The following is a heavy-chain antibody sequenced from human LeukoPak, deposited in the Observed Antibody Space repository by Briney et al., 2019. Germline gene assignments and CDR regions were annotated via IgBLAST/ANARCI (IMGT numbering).Heavy chain of an antibody. CDR1: GGSISSYY. V-gene: IGHV4-59*04. Sequence: KASETLSLTCTVSGGSISSYYWSWIRQPPGKGLEWIGSIYYSGNTYYNASLKSQVSISIDTSKNQFSLKVTSVTAADTAMYYCARQTGSGLFILPGGQGTLVTVSS. D-gene: IGHD3/OR15-3a*01. J-gene: IGHJ4*02. CDR3: ARQTGSGLFILP. CDR2: IYYSGNT.